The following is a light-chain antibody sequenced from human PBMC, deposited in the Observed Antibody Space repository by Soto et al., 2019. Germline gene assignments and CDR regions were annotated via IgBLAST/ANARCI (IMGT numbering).Light chain of an antibody. CDR2: GAS. CDR1: QSVSSSY. Sequence: ETVLTQSQGTLSLSPLERDTIYCSSSQSVSSSYVSWYQQKPGQAPRLLIYGASRRATGIPDRCSGSGSGTDFTLTISMLEAEDFAEYYCQQYGSSPTWTFGQGTKVDIK. CDR3: QQYGSSPTWT. J-gene: IGKJ1*01. V-gene: IGKV3-20*01.